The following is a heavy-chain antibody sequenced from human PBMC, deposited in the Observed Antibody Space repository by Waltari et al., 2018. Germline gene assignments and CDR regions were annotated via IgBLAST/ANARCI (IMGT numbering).Heavy chain of an antibody. CDR1: GGSFSGYY. CDR3: ARGQRYCSGGSCYCHSNYYYYGMDV. Sequence: QVQLQQWGAGLLKPSETLSLTCAVYGGSFSGYYWSWIRQPPGKGLEWIGEINHSGSTNYNPSLKSRVTISVGTSKNQFSLKLSSVTAADTAVYYCARGQRYCSGGSCYCHSNYYYYGMDVWGQGTTVTVSS. D-gene: IGHD2-15*01. CDR2: INHSGST. J-gene: IGHJ6*02. V-gene: IGHV4-34*01.